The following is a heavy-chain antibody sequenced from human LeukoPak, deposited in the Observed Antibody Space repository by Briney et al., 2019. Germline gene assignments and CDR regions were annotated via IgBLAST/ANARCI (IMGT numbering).Heavy chain of an antibody. J-gene: IGHJ4*02. Sequence: GGSLRLSCAASGFTFSSYRMHWVRQTPGKGLVWVSRIDSDGGTTTYADSVKGRFTIPRDNAKNTLYLQMNSLGAEDTALYYCARGRGCSSLSCYPDYWGQGTLVTVSS. D-gene: IGHD2-2*01. CDR3: ARGRGCSSLSCYPDY. V-gene: IGHV3-74*01. CDR2: IDSDGGTT. CDR1: GFTFSSYR.